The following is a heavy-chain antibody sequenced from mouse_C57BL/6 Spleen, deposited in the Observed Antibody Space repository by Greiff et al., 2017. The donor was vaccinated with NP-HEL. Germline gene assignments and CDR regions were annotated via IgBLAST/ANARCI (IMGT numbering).Heavy chain of an antibody. CDR2: IDPNSGGT. Sequence: VQLQQSGAELVKPGASVKLSCKASGYTFTSYWMHWVKQRPGRGLEWIGRIDPNSGGTKYNEKFKSKATLTVDKPSSTAYMQRSSLTSEDSAVYDCARDYSKPHWYFDGWGTGTTVTVSS. CDR3: ARDYSKPHWYFDG. J-gene: IGHJ1*03. V-gene: IGHV1-72*01. CDR1: GYTFTSYW. D-gene: IGHD2-5*01.